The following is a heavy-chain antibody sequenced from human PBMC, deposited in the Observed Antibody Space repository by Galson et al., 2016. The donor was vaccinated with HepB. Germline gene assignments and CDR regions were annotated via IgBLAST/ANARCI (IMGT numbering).Heavy chain of an antibody. CDR3: TRQPSYYGLASWLDQ. V-gene: IGHV4-39*01. Sequence: SETLSLTCTVSGGSITSGSYYWGWLRQSPGKGLVWIASIYHTGSTYYTPSLQRRVSISVDTSDNEFSLRLTSVTAADTAVYYCTRQPSYYGLASWLDQWGQGTLVTVSS. J-gene: IGHJ4*02. D-gene: IGHD3-10*01. CDR1: GGSITSGSYY. CDR2: IYHTGST.